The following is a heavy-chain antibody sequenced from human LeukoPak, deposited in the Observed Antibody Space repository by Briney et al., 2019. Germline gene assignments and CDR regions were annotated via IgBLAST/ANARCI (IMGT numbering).Heavy chain of an antibody. V-gene: IGHV3-74*01. CDR2: INSDGSST. Sequence: GGSLRLSCAASGFTFSSYWMHWVRQAPGKGLVWVSRINSDGSSTSYADSVKGRFTISRDNAKNTLYLQMNSLRAEDTAVYYCARDFEGDYYESSAPGLVDYWGQGTLVTVSS. CDR1: GFTFSSYW. CDR3: ARDFEGDYYESSAPGLVDY. D-gene: IGHD3-22*01. J-gene: IGHJ4*02.